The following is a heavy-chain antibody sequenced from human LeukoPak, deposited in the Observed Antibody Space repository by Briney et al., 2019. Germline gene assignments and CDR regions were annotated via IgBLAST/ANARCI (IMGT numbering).Heavy chain of an antibody. CDR1: GGSISSYY. CDR3: ARVGSSGLELDY. D-gene: IGHD6-19*01. CDR2: IYYSGST. J-gene: IGHJ4*02. Sequence: SETLSLTCTVSGGSISSYYWSWIRQPPGKGLEWIGYIYYSGSTNYNPSLKSRATISVDTSKNQFSLKLSSVTAADTAVYYCARVGSSGLELDYWGQGTLVTVSS. V-gene: IGHV4-59*01.